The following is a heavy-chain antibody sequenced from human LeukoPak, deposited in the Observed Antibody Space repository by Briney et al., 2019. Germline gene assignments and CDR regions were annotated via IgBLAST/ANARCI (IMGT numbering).Heavy chain of an antibody. J-gene: IGHJ4*02. Sequence: GGSLRLSCAASGVTVSNNYMNWVRQAPGKGLEWVSLIYSGGSTYYADSVKGRLTISRDNSKNTLYLQMNSLRAEDTAVYYCARDPPAVAANTYGWGQGTLVTVSS. CDR2: IYSGGST. CDR1: GVTVSNNY. CDR3: ARDPPAVAANTYG. D-gene: IGHD6-6*01. V-gene: IGHV3-66*01.